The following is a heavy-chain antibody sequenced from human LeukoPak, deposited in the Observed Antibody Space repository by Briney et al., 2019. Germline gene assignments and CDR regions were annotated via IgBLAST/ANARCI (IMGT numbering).Heavy chain of an antibody. J-gene: IGHJ5*02. D-gene: IGHD1-1*01. Sequence: ASVKVSCKASGYTFTSYDINWVRQATGQGLEWMGWMNPNSGNTGYAQKFQGRVTMTRDMSTSTVYMELSSLRSEDTAVYYCARGRGSGNWFDPWGQGTLVTVSS. CDR1: GYTFTSYD. V-gene: IGHV1-8*02. CDR2: MNPNSGNT. CDR3: ARGRGSGNWFDP.